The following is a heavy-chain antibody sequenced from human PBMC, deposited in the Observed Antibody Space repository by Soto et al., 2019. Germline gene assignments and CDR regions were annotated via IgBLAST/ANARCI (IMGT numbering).Heavy chain of an antibody. CDR3: ARGSRDCSGGSCFPLPTAEYFRH. V-gene: IGHV1-69*13. CDR1: GGTFSNHV. J-gene: IGHJ1*01. D-gene: IGHD2-15*01. Sequence: ASVKVSCKASGGTFSNHVFTWVRQAPGQGLEWMGGIIPLFGTSNYAQQFQGRVTLIADESTSTAYMELSSLRSEDTAVYYCARGSRDCSGGSCFPLPTAEYFRHWGQGTLVTVSS. CDR2: IIPLFGTS.